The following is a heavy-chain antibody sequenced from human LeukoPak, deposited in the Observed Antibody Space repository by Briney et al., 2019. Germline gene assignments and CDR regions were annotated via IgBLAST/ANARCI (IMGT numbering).Heavy chain of an antibody. CDR2: IYYSGST. CDR1: GGSISSSSYY. CDR3: ARQGWFGELLSPLDY. D-gene: IGHD3-10*01. J-gene: IGHJ4*02. V-gene: IGHV4-39*01. Sequence: SETLSLTCTVSGGSISSSSYYWGWIRQPPGKGLEWIGSIYYSGSTYYNPSLKSRVTISVDTSKNQFSLKLSSVAASDTAVYYCARQGWFGELLSPLDYWGQGTLVTVSS.